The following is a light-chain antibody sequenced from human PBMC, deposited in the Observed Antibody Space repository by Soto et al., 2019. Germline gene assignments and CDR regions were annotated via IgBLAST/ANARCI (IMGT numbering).Light chain of an antibody. J-gene: IGLJ1*01. V-gene: IGLV2-14*01. Sequence: QSALTQPASVSGSPGQSITISCAGTSSDIGCYTYVSWYQQHPGKAPKLMIYDVSNRPSGVSNRFSGSKSGNTASLTIFGLQAEDEADYYCTSYTSSSTPYVFGGGTKVTVL. CDR3: TSYTSSSTPYV. CDR2: DVS. CDR1: SSDIGCYTY.